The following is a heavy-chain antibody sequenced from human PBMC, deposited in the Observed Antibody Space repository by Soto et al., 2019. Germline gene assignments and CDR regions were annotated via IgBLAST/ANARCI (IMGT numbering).Heavy chain of an antibody. CDR1: GGNFSKYA. V-gene: IGHV1-69*13. J-gene: IGHJ6*02. CDR2: IIPFFQAP. CDR3: AKSRIANPPRVGMDV. D-gene: IGHD6-13*01. Sequence: SVKVSCKASGGNFSKYAISWVRQAPGQGLEWMGGIIPFFQAPNYAQRFQGRVTITADESTTTVYMEMSSLRSEDTALYYCAKSRIANPPRVGMDVWGQGTTVTVSS.